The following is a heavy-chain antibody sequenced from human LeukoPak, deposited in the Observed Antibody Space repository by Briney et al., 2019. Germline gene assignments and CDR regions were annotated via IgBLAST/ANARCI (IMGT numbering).Heavy chain of an antibody. D-gene: IGHD6-25*01. Sequence: GGSLRLSCAASGFTFSSYWMRWVRQAPGKGLEWVADIKQDGSEKYYVDSVKGRFTISGDNAKNSLYLQMNSLRAEDTAVYYCARDGHSSANWFDPWGQGTLVTVSS. CDR2: IKQDGSEK. CDR1: GFTFSSYW. V-gene: IGHV3-7*01. CDR3: ARDGHSSANWFDP. J-gene: IGHJ5*02.